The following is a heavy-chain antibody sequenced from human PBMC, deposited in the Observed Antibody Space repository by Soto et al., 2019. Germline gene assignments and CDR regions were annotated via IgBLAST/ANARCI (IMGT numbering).Heavy chain of an antibody. CDR2: ISGSGGST. V-gene: IGHV3-23*01. CDR1: GFTFSSYA. J-gene: IGHJ4*02. CDR3: AKGRFLRFLEWLFDY. D-gene: IGHD3-3*01. Sequence: GGSLRLSCAASGFTFSSYAMSWVRQAPGKGLEWVSAISGSGGSTYYADSVKGRFTISRDNSKNTLYLQMNSLRAEDTAVYYCAKGRFLRFLEWLFDYWGQGTLVTVSS.